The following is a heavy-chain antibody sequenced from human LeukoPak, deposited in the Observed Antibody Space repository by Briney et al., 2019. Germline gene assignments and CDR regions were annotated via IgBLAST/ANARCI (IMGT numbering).Heavy chain of an antibody. D-gene: IGHD6-13*01. CDR1: GFTFSSYW. CDR2: IKQDGSEK. J-gene: IGHJ4*02. Sequence: GGSLRLSCAASGFTFSSYWMSWVRQAPGKGLEWVANIKQDGSEKYYVDSVKGRFTISRDNAKNSLYLQMNSLRAEDTAVYYCARAPYSNSWKNYFDYWGQGTLVTVSS. V-gene: IGHV3-7*01. CDR3: ARAPYSNSWKNYFDY.